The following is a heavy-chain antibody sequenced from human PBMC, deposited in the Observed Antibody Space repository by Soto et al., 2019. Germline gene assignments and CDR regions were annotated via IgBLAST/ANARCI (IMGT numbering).Heavy chain of an antibody. CDR3: ARDSRSGYDYHSYAY. Sequence: QVQLVQSGAEVKKPGASVKVSCKASGYTFTDYYLHWVRQAPGQGLEWMGWSSPNSGGTYYAQKFRGRVTMTRDTSISTVYMELSRLRSDDTAVYYCARDSRSGYDYHSYAYWGQGTLVIVSS. D-gene: IGHD5-12*01. J-gene: IGHJ4*02. CDR2: SSPNSGGT. CDR1: GYTFTDYY. V-gene: IGHV1-2*02.